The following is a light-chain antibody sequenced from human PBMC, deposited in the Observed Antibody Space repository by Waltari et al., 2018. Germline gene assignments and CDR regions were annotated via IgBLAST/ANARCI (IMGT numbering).Light chain of an antibody. CDR1: QNVLFTSNDKNY. CDR3: QQYYNPPLT. V-gene: IGKV4-1*01. Sequence: DIVMTHSPDSLAVSLGARAPITCKSSQNVLFTSNDKNYLAWYQQKAGQPPKLLIYWASTRKSGVPDRFSGSGSGTDFTLPISSLQAEDVAVYYCQQYYNPPLTFGGGTKVEIK. CDR2: WAS. J-gene: IGKJ4*01.